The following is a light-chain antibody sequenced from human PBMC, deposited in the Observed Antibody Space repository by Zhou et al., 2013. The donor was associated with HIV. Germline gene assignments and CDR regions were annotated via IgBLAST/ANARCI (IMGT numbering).Light chain of an antibody. CDR3: QQSYSTVT. CDR1: QSINNF. Sequence: DIQMTQSPTSLSAFVGDRVTITCQASQSINNFLNWYQQKPGKAPKLLIYAASSLQSGVPSRFSGSGYGTDFTLAISSLQPEDFATYYCQQSYSTVTFGGGTKVEIK. V-gene: IGKV1-39*01. CDR2: AAS. J-gene: IGKJ4*01.